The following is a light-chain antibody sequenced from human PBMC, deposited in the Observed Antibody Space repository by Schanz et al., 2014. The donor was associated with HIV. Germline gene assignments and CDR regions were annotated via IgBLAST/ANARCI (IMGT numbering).Light chain of an antibody. J-gene: IGLJ2*01. CDR3: NSYTSSSTLV. V-gene: IGLV2-8*01. CDR2: EVS. Sequence: QSVLTQPPSASGSPGQSVTISCTGTSSDVGGYDYVSWYQQHPGKAPKPMIYEVSKRPSGVPDRFSGSKSGNTASLTVSGLQAEVEADYYYNSYTSSSTLVFGGGTKLTVL. CDR1: SSDVGGYDY.